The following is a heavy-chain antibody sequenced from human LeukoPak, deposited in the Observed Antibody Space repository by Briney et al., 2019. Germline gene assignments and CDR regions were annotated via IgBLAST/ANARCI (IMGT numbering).Heavy chain of an antibody. CDR3: ATAPHTYYFDY. Sequence: PSETLSLTCTVSGGSISSYYWSWIRQPPGKGLEWIGYIYYSGSTNYNPSLKSRVTISVDTSKSQFSLKLSSVTAADTAVYYCATAPHTYYFDYWGQGTLVTVSS. CDR2: IYYSGST. V-gene: IGHV4-59*01. J-gene: IGHJ4*02. CDR1: GGSISSYY.